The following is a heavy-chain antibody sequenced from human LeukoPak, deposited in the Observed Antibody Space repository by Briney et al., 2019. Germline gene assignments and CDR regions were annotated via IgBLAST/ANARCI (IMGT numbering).Heavy chain of an antibody. V-gene: IGHV4-4*07. CDR3: AKTRSSPSWFDP. J-gene: IGHJ5*02. Sequence: SETLSLTFTVSGGSISSSYWSWIRQPAGKGLEWIGRIYTNGGINYNPSLKSRVTISFDKSQNQLSLRLSSVTAADTAVYYCAKTRSSPSWFDPWGQDNLVPVSS. CDR2: IYTNGGI. CDR1: GGSISSSY.